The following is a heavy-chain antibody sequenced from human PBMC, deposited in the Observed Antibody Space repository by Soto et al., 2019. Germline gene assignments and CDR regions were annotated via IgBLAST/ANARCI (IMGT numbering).Heavy chain of an antibody. CDR3: ARAKVSDGGYSSGY. CDR1: GFTFSSYG. Sequence: QVQLVESGGGVVQPGRSLRLSCAASGFTFSSYGMHWVRQAPGKGLEWVAVIWYDGSNKYYADSVKGRFTISRDNSKNTLYLQMNSLRAEDTAVYYCARAKVSDGGYSSGYWGQGTLVTVSS. J-gene: IGHJ4*02. V-gene: IGHV3-33*01. CDR2: IWYDGSNK. D-gene: IGHD5-18*01.